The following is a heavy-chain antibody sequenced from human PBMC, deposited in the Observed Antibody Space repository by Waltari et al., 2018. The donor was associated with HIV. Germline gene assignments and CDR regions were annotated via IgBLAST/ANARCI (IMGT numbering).Heavy chain of an antibody. J-gene: IGHJ6*02. D-gene: IGHD3-10*01. CDR2: ILYDGSNK. V-gene: IGHV3-30*18. CDR3: AKGATPYGQPGYGSGLCMDV. Sequence: QVQLVESGGGVVQPGRSLRLSCAASGFTFSSYGMHWVRQAPGKGLEWVAVILYDGSNKYYADSVKGRLTSARDNSKNTLYLQMNSLRAEDTAVYYGAKGATPYGQPGYGSGLCMDVWGQGTTVTVSS. CDR1: GFTFSSYG.